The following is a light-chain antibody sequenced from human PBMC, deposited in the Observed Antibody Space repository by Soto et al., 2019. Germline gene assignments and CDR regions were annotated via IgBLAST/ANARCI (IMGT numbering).Light chain of an antibody. CDR2: DAS. Sequence: DIQMTQSPSTLSASVGDRVTITCRASQSISSWLAWYQQKPGKAPKLLIYDASSLKSGVPPRFSGSGSGTEFTLTISSLQPDDFATYYCQQYNSYPWTFGQGTKVEIK. CDR1: QSISSW. V-gene: IGKV1-5*01. J-gene: IGKJ1*01. CDR3: QQYNSYPWT.